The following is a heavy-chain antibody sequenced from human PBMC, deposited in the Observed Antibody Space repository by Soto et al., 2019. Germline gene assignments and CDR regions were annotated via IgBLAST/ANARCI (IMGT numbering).Heavy chain of an antibody. CDR2: ISYDGSNK. Sequence: GGSLRLSCAASGFTFSSYGMHWVRQAPGKGLEWVAVISYDGSNKYCADSVKGRFTISRDNSKNALYLQMNSLRAEDTAVYYCAKAMVVVTAISGGGGFDKWGQGTLVTVSS. D-gene: IGHD2-21*02. CDR3: AKAMVVVTAISGGGGFDK. CDR1: GFTFSSYG. J-gene: IGHJ3*02. V-gene: IGHV3-30*18.